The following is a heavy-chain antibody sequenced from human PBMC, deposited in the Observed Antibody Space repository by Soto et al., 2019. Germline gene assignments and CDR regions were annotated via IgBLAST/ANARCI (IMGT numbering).Heavy chain of an antibody. CDR3: ASAMTMGWSPQGY. D-gene: IGHD3-10*01. CDR2: ISAGNTYI. Sequence: GSLRLSCAASGFTFGAYTMTWVRQAPGKGLEWVSSISAGNTYIDYADAVKGRFIISRDNAKNSVYLQINRLRSEDTALYYCASAMTMGWSPQGYWGQGTPVTVSS. V-gene: IGHV3-21*04. CDR1: GFTFGAYT. J-gene: IGHJ4*02.